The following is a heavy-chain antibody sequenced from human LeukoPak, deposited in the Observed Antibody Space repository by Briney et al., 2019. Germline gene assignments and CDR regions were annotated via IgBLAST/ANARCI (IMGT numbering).Heavy chain of an antibody. CDR3: AKGGYSYCYEVYYFDY. CDR1: GFTFRSYA. J-gene: IGHJ4*02. V-gene: IGHV3-23*01. D-gene: IGHD5-18*01. Sequence: GGSLRLSCAASGFTFRSYAMSRVRQAPGKGLESASGISGSGASTFYTDSVKGRFTISRDNSKNTLYLQINSVRAEDTHVYFCAKGGYSYCYEVYYFDYWGEGTLVTVSS. CDR2: ISGSGAST.